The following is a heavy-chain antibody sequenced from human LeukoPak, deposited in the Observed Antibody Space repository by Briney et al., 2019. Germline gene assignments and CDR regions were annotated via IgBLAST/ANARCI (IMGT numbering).Heavy chain of an antibody. CDR2: IKSKTDGGTT. D-gene: IGHD3-3*01. J-gene: IGHJ4*02. V-gene: IGHV3-15*01. CDR3: TTHPNTIFGALDY. Sequence: GRCLRLSWAASGFTFSKAWVSWVRQAAGKVLEWVGRIKSKTDGGTTDYAALVKGRFTISSDYSKNTLYLQMHSLKHEDTAVYYCTTHPNTIFGALDYWGQGTLVTVSS. CDR1: GFTFSKAW.